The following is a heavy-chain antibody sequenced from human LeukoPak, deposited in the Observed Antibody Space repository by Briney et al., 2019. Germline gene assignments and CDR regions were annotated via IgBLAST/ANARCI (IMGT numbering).Heavy chain of an antibody. V-gene: IGHV1-8*01. CDR1: GYTFTSYD. Sequence: GASVKVSCKASGYTFTSYDINWVRQATGQGLEWMGWMNPNSGNTGYAQKFQGRVTMTRNTSISTAYMELSSLRSEDTAVYYCARGLLAYYYDSSGYFRWGQGTLVTVSS. J-gene: IGHJ4*02. CDR2: MNPNSGNT. CDR3: ARGLLAYYYDSSGYFR. D-gene: IGHD3-22*01.